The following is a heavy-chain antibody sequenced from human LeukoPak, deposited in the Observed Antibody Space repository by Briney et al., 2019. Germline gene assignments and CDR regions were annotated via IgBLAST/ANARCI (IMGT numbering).Heavy chain of an antibody. Sequence: SETLSLTCTVSGYSISSGYYWGWIRQPPGKGLEWIGSIHYSGSTYYNPSLKSRVTISVDTSKNQFSLKLSSVTAADTAVYYCARGPRDFWSGYIDYYYYYMDVWGKGTTVTVSS. V-gene: IGHV4-38-2*02. CDR2: IHYSGST. CDR1: GYSISSGYY. CDR3: ARGPRDFWSGYIDYYYYYMDV. D-gene: IGHD3-3*01. J-gene: IGHJ6*03.